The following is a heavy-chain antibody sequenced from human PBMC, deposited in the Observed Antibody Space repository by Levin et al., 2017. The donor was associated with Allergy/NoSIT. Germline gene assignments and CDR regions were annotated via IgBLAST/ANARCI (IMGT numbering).Heavy chain of an antibody. CDR1: GYSFTSYW. CDR2: IDPSDSYT. D-gene: IGHD6-13*01. Sequence: GESLKISCKGSGYSFTSYWISWVRQMPGKGLEWMGRIDPSDSYTNYSPSFQGHVTISADKSISTAYLQWSSLKASDTAMYYCATHARPLDIAAAGTGEFDYWGQGTLVTVSS. J-gene: IGHJ4*02. CDR3: ATHARPLDIAAAGTGEFDY. V-gene: IGHV5-10-1*01.